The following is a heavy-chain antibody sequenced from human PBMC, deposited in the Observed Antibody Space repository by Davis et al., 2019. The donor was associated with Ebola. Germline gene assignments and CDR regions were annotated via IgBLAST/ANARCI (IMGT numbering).Heavy chain of an antibody. Sequence: PGGSLRLSCAASGFTFSKFGIKWVRQAPGKGLEWVAFISYGGTNQHYTDSVKGRFTITRDNSKNMVYLQMDDLRVEDTALYYCAKEGNSWAFDLWGQGTLVTVSS. CDR2: ISYGGTNQ. D-gene: IGHD3-16*01. J-gene: IGHJ5*02. CDR3: AKEGNSWAFDL. CDR1: GFTFSKFG. V-gene: IGHV3-30*02.